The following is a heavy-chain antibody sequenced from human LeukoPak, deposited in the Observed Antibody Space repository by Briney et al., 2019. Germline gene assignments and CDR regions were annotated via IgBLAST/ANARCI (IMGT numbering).Heavy chain of an antibody. CDR1: GYTFTGYY. J-gene: IGHJ4*02. CDR3: ARELEYSSSSGEFDY. Sequence: ASVKVSCKASGYTFTGYYMHWVRQAPGQGLEWMGRINPNGGGTNYAQKFQGRVTMTRDTSISTAYMELSRLRSDDTAVYYCARELEYSSSSGEFDYWGQGTLVTVSS. V-gene: IGHV1-2*06. CDR2: INPNGGGT. D-gene: IGHD6-6*01.